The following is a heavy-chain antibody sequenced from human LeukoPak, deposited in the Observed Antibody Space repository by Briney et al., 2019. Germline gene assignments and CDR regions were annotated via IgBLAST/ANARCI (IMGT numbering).Heavy chain of an antibody. Sequence: SETLSLTCTVSGGSISSSSYYWGWVRQPPGKGLEWIGSMYYRGSTYYNPSLKSRVTISVDTSKNQFSLKLSSVTAADTAVYYCAREYIVVVTAVNYFDYWGQGTLVTVSS. CDR3: AREYIVVVTAVNYFDY. J-gene: IGHJ4*02. V-gene: IGHV4-39*07. CDR1: GGSISSSSYY. D-gene: IGHD2-21*02. CDR2: MYYRGST.